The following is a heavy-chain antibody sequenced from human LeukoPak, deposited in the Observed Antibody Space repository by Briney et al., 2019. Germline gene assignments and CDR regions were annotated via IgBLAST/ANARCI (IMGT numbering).Heavy chain of an antibody. D-gene: IGHD3-16*02. CDR2: MSHDETTI. CDR3: ANEKYDYVWGSYRYFVY. Sequence: GGSLRLSCAASGFTFGSRAMHWVRQAPGKGLEWIAVMSHDETTIYYADSVKGRFTISRDNSKNTLYLQMNSLRAEDTAVYYCANEKYDYVWGSYRYFVYWGQGTLVTVSS. V-gene: IGHV3-30*04. CDR1: GFTFGSRA. J-gene: IGHJ4*02.